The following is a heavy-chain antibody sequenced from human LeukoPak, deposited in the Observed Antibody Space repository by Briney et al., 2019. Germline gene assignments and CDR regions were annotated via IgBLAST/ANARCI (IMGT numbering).Heavy chain of an antibody. Sequence: SETLSLTCTVSGVSISSYYWSWIRQSAGKGLEWIGHIYTSGSTNYNPSLKSRVTMSVDTSKNQFSLKLTSITAADTAMYYCAREGSGSNYYYHYMDVWGKGTTVTVSS. J-gene: IGHJ6*03. CDR1: GVSISSYY. CDR2: IYTSGST. CDR3: AREGSGSNYYYHYMDV. D-gene: IGHD6-19*01. V-gene: IGHV4-4*07.